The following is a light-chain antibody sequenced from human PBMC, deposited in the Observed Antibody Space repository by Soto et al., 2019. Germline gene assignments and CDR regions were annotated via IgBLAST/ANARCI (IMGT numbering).Light chain of an antibody. CDR1: SSDVGHYDS. CDR3: SSYTGTSTQV. V-gene: IGLV2-14*03. Sequence: QAALPPPASVSGSAGQSIAISCTGSSSDVGHYDSASWFQQHPGRAPTLLIYDVTYRPSGVSNRFSAAKSGSTASPTVSGLRTEDEANYYCSSYTGTSTQVFGTGTKVTVL. J-gene: IGLJ1*01. CDR2: DVT.